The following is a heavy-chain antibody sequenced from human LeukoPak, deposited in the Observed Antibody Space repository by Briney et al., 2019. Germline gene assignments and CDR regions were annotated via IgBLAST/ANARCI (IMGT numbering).Heavy chain of an antibody. CDR3: AKPSRLLWFGEFFDY. D-gene: IGHD3-10*01. CDR1: GFTFSSFA. J-gene: IGHJ4*02. CDR2: ISGSGGST. V-gene: IGHV3-23*01. Sequence: GGSLRLSCAASGFTFSSFAMSWGRQAPGEGVEWVSAISGSGGSTYYADSVKGRFTISRDNSKNTLYLQMNSLRAEDTAVYYCAKPSRLLWFGEFFDYWGQGTLVTVSS.